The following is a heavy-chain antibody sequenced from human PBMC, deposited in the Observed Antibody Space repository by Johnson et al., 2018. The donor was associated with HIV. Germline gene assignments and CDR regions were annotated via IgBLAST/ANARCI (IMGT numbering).Heavy chain of an antibody. CDR1: GFTFSTSP. J-gene: IGHJ3*02. CDR2: ISGGGGRT. V-gene: IGHV3-23*04. D-gene: IGHD6-19*01. CDR3: ARSGAGAAFDI. Sequence: VLLVESGGGVVQPGGSLRLSCAASGFTFSTSPMSWVRQVPGKGLEWVSSISGGGGRTYYADSVKGRFTVSRDNSKNSLYLQMNSLRAEDTALYYCARSGAGAAFDIWGQGTMVTVSS.